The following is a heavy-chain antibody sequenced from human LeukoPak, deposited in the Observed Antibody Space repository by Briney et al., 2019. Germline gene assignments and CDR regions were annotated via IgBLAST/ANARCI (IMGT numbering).Heavy chain of an antibody. CDR1: GYTFTTHG. J-gene: IGHJ2*01. CDR2: ISAHNGNT. CDR3: ARDGYFDL. Sequence: ASVEASCKASGYTFTTHGIAWVRQAPGQGLEWMGWISAHNGNTNYAQSLQGRVTMTTDTSTNTAYMELRSLRSDDTAVYYCARDGYFDLWGRGTLVTVSS. V-gene: IGHV1-18*01.